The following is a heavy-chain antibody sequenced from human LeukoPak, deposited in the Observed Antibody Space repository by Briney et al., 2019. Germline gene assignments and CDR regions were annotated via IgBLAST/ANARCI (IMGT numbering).Heavy chain of an antibody. Sequence: GGSLRLSCEASGFTFHDSYMTWIRQAPGKGLEWVAFIRYDGSNKYYADSVKGRFTISRDNSKNTLYLQMNSLRAEDTAVYYCAKDRVDYSSGWYGNDAFDIWGQGTMVTVSS. J-gene: IGHJ3*02. V-gene: IGHV3-30*02. D-gene: IGHD6-19*01. CDR3: AKDRVDYSSGWYGNDAFDI. CDR2: IRYDGSNK. CDR1: GFTFHDSY.